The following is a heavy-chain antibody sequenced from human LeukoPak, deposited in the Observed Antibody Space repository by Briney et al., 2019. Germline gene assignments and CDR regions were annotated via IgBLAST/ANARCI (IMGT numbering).Heavy chain of an antibody. J-gene: IGHJ3*01. CDR2: IHYSGGT. Sequence: SETLSLTCTVSGVSITSYLWSWIRQPPGKGLEWIGYIHYSGGTNYNPSLKSRVTISLDTPNSQFSLKLTSVTAADAALYYCARHNAHGGYDDVFDVWGRGTMVTVSS. CDR1: GVSITSYL. V-gene: IGHV4-59*08. CDR3: ARHNAHGGYDDVFDV. D-gene: IGHD4-23*01.